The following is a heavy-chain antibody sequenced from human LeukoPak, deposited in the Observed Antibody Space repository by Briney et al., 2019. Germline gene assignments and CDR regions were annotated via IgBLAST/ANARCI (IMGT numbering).Heavy chain of an antibody. V-gene: IGHV1-69*05. CDR2: IIPIFGTA. Sequence: SVKVSCKASGGTFSSYAISWVRQAPGQGLEWMGRIIPIFGTANYAQKFQGRVTITTDESTSTAYMELSSLRSEDTAVCYCARSALWFGEFPLYWGQGTLVTVSS. CDR1: GGTFSSYA. CDR3: ARSALWFGEFPLY. J-gene: IGHJ4*02. D-gene: IGHD3-10*01.